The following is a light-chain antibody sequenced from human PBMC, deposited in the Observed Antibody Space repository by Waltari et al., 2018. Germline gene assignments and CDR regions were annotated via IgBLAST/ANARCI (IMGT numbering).Light chain of an antibody. Sequence: QSVVTQPPSASGTTGQRITMSSSGSNSNIPNNYALRSQQLPGTAPRLLIYRDDDRPSGVPDRFSGSKSGTSASLAISGLRSEDEADYYCAVWDDSLSAWVFGGGTKLTVL. J-gene: IGLJ3*02. V-gene: IGLV1-47*01. CDR2: RDD. CDR1: NSNIPNNY. CDR3: AVWDDSLSAWV.